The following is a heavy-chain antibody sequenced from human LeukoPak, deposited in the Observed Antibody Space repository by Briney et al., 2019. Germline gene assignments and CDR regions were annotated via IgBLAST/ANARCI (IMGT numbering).Heavy chain of an antibody. V-gene: IGHV3-30*02. D-gene: IGHD2-15*01. Sequence: GGSLRLSCAASGFTFSSYGMHWVRQAPGKGLEWVAFIRYDGSNKYYADSVKGRFTISRDNAKNSLYLQMNSLRAEDTAVYYCARDGVVVAATAYYYYYMDVWGKGTTVTVSS. CDR2: IRYDGSNK. CDR1: GFTFSSYG. CDR3: ARDGVVVAATAYYYYYMDV. J-gene: IGHJ6*03.